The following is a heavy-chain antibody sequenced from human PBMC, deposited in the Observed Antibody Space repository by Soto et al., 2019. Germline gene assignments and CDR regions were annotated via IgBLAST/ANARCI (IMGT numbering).Heavy chain of an antibody. CDR2: IYHSGST. D-gene: IGHD3-22*01. CDR3: ASVGEDYYDSSGYYPDY. CDR1: GGSISSSNW. J-gene: IGHJ4*02. V-gene: IGHV4-4*02. Sequence: SETLSLTCAVSGGSISSSNWWSWVRQPPGKGLEWIGEIYHSGSTNYNPSLKSRVTISVDKSKNQFSLKLSSVTAADTAVYYCASVGEDYYDSSGYYPDYWGQGTLVTVSS.